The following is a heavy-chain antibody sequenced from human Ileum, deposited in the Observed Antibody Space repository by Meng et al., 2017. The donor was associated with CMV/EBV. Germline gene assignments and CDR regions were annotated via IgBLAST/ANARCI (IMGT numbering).Heavy chain of an antibody. CDR1: GFTFSSYW. D-gene: IGHD3-3*01. CDR3: ARDLQGGSGYLDS. Sequence: GESLKISCAGSGFTFSSYWVNWVRRAPGKGLERVSSISSSSSYIYYTDSVKGRFTISRDNAKNSLFLQMNNLRAEDTAVYYCARDLQGGSGYLDSWGQGTLVTAPQ. CDR2: ISSSSSYI. J-gene: IGHJ4*02. V-gene: IGHV3-21*01.